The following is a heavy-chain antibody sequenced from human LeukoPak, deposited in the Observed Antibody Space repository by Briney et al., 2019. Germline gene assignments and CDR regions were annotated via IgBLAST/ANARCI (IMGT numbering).Heavy chain of an antibody. J-gene: IGHJ4*02. CDR3: AKAPVTSCKGAYCYPFDS. D-gene: IGHD2-21*01. CDR1: GFTLSTYA. Sequence: GGSLRLSCAASGFTLSTYAMSWVRQTPGKGLEWVAATSSSDAGTYHADSVRGRFTISRDNSKNTLYLQMNSLRAEDAAVYFCAKAPVTSCKGAYCYPFDSWGQGTLVTVSS. CDR2: TSSSDAGT. V-gene: IGHV3-23*01.